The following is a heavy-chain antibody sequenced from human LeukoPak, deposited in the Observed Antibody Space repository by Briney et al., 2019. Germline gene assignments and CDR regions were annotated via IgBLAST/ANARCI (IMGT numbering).Heavy chain of an antibody. D-gene: IGHD3-10*01. CDR1: GGSISSSSYY. CDR3: ACHYYGSGSYFDY. V-gene: IGHV4-39*07. CDR2: IYYSGST. J-gene: IGHJ4*02. Sequence: PSETLSLTCTVSGGSISSSSYYWGWIRQPPGKGLEWIGSIYYSGSTYYNPSLKSRVTISVDTSKNQFSLKLSSVTAADTAVYYCACHYYGSGSYFDYWGQGTLVTVSS.